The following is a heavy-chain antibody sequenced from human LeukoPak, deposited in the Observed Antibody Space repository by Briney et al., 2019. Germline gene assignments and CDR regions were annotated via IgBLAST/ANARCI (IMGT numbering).Heavy chain of an antibody. CDR1: GFTFSSYS. D-gene: IGHD6-13*01. V-gene: IGHV3-21*01. CDR3: ARDPSIAAAANFDY. J-gene: IGHJ4*02. Sequence: PGGSLRLSCAASGFTFSSYSMNWVRQAPGKGLEWVSSISSSSSYIYYADSVKGRFTISRDNAKNSLYLRMNSLRAEDTAVYYCARDPSIAAAANFDYWGQGTLVTVSS. CDR2: ISSSSSYI.